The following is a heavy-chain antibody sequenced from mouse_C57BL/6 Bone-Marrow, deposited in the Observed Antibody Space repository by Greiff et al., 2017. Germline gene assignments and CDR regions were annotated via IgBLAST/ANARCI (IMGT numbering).Heavy chain of an antibody. CDR3: GREEGITDFDD. CDR1: GFTFNTYA. V-gene: IGHV10-3*01. CDR2: IRSKSSNYAT. D-gene: IGHD1-1*01. J-gene: IGHJ2*01. Sequence: EVKLVESGGGLVQPKGSLKLSCAASGFTFNTYAMHWVRQDPGKGLEWVVRIRSKSSNYATYYADSVKDRFTISRDYSQSMLYLQMNNLKTEDTAMYYCGREEGITDFDDWGQGTTLTVSS.